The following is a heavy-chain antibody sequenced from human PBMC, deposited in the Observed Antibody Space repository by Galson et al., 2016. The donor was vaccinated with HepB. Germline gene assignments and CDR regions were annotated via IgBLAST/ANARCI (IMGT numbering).Heavy chain of an antibody. CDR1: GYTFTNYD. V-gene: IGHV1-8*01. CDR3: ARNREFTGDFDY. Sequence: SVKVSCKASGYTFTNYDINWVRQATGQGLEWLGWMTPNSGKTGYAQKFQGRLTLTRDNSTSTAYMELSSLTSDDTAVYFCARNREFTGDFDYWGQGALVTVSS. J-gene: IGHJ4*02. CDR2: MTPNSGKT. D-gene: IGHD7-27*01.